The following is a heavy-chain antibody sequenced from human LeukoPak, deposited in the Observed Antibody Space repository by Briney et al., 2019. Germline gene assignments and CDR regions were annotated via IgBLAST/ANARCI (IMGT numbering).Heavy chain of an antibody. CDR3: ATTYYYDSSGYYASGYYYYMDV. J-gene: IGHJ6*03. D-gene: IGHD3-22*01. V-gene: IGHV3-30*02. CDR2: IRYDGSNK. CDR1: GFTFSSYG. Sequence: PGGSLRLSCAASGFTFSSYGMHWVRQAPGKGLEWVVFIRYDGSNKYYADSVKGRFTISRDNSKNTLYLQMNSLRAEDTAVYYCATTYYYDSSGYYASGYYYYMDVWGKGTTVTVSS.